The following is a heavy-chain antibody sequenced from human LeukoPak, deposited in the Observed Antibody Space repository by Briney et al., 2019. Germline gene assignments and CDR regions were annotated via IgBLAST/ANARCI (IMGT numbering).Heavy chain of an antibody. CDR2: IYYSGST. D-gene: IGHD6-19*01. Sequence: PSETLSLTCTISGGSISTYYWSWIGQTPGKGLEWIGYIYYSGSTNYNPSLNSRVTISVDTSKNQFSLKLSSVTAADTAMYYCARELSSGWYGNFDSWGQGTLVTVSS. CDR1: GGSISTYY. J-gene: IGHJ5*01. V-gene: IGHV4-59*01. CDR3: ARELSSGWYGNFDS.